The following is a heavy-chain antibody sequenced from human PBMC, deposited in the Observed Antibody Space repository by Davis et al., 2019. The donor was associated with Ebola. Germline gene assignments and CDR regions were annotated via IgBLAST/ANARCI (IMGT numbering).Heavy chain of an antibody. Sequence: SETLSLTCVVYGGSFSGFYWSWIRQSPGKGLEWIGEINHSGSTTYNPSLRSRVTISVDKSKNQFSLELASVATADTAVYFCARGDSRPYSYGFDSWGQGTLVTVSS. V-gene: IGHV4-34*01. CDR2: INHSGST. D-gene: IGHD5-18*01. J-gene: IGHJ4*02. CDR3: ARGDSRPYSYGFDS. CDR1: GGSFSGFY.